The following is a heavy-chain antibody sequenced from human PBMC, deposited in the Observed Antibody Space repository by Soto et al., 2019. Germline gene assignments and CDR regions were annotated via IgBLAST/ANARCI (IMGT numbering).Heavy chain of an antibody. CDR3: AKGRASDCPGCTQDY. CDR2: VSGSGDST. J-gene: IGHJ4*02. D-gene: IGHD2-21*02. CDR1: AFTFSSYA. V-gene: IGHV3-23*01. Sequence: EVQLLESGGGLAQPGGSLRLSCAASAFTFSSYAMSWVRQAPGKGLGWVSAVSGSGDSTYYADSVKGRFTISRDNSKNTVYLQMSSLRAEDTAVYYCAKGRASDCPGCTQDYWGQGTLVTVSS.